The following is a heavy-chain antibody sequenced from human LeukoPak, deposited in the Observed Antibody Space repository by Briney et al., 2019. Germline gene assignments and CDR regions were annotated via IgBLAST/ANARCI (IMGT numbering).Heavy chain of an antibody. Sequence: GASVKVSCKASGGTFSSYAISWVRQAPGQGLEWMGKIIPIFGTANYAQKFQGRVTITTDESTSTAYMELSSLRSEDTAVYYCARAPLILNAESSYYFGYWGQGTLVTVSS. CDR2: IIPIFGTA. CDR1: GGTFSSYA. CDR3: ARAPLILNAESSYYFGY. J-gene: IGHJ4*02. D-gene: IGHD3-9*01. V-gene: IGHV1-69*05.